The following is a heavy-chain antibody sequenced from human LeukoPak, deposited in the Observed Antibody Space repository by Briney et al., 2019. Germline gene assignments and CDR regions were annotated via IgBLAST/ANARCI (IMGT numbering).Heavy chain of an antibody. D-gene: IGHD3-10*01. CDR3: AREDGSGSFYYYYYYYMDV. CDR2: INTDGSST. V-gene: IGHV3-74*01. J-gene: IGHJ6*03. Sequence: PGRSLRLSCAPSGFTFSTYWMHWVRHAPAKGLVWVSRINTDGSSTSYADSVKGRFTISRDNAKNTLYLQMNSLRPEDTAVYYCAREDGSGSFYYYYYYYMDVWGKGTTVTVSS. CDR1: GFTFSTYW.